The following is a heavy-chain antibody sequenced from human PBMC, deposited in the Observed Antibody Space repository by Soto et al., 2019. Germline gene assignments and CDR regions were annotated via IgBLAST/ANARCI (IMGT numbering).Heavy chain of an antibody. Sequence: PGGSLRLSCAASGFTFGAQYMTWIRQAPGKGLEWVSKISGDATLTYYADSVKGRFTVSRDNAKKALFLQMNRLRVEDTAVYYCATDPYYYASGFWGQGTLVTVSS. V-gene: IGHV3-11*01. CDR2: ISGDATLT. J-gene: IGHJ4*02. CDR3: ATDPYYYASGF. D-gene: IGHD3-10*01. CDR1: GFTFGAQY.